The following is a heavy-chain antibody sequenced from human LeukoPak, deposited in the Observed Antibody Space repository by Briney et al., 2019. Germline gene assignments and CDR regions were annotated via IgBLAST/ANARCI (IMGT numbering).Heavy chain of an antibody. V-gene: IGHV3-21*01. D-gene: IGHD2-8*01. CDR1: GFTFSSYS. CDR3: ARDLGEVYYFDY. J-gene: IGHJ4*02. CDR2: ISSSSSYI. Sequence: GGSLRLSCAASGFTFSSYSKNRVRQAPGKGLEWVSSISSSSSYIYYADSVKGRFTISRDNAKNSLYLQMNSLRAEDTAVYYCARDLGEVYYFDYCGQGTLVTVSS.